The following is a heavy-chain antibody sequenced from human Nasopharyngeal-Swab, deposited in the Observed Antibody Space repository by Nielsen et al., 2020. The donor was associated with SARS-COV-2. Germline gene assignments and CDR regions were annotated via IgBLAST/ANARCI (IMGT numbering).Heavy chain of an antibody. CDR3: ARDIPPNFGVHIFPALGVDL. D-gene: IGHD3-3*01. CDR2: ITWDGASA. J-gene: IGHJ6*02. CDR1: GFTFDDYA. Sequence: GGSLRLSCAASGFTFDDYAMHWFRQRPGKGLEWVSLITWDGASAYYADSVKGRFTISRDSTERSLYLQMHSLKTEDTALYFCARDIPPNFGVHIFPALGVDLWGRGTAVTVSS. V-gene: IGHV3-43*01.